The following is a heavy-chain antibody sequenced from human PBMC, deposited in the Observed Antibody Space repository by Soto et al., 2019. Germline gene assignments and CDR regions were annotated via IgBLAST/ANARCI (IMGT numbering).Heavy chain of an antibody. CDR2: IIPILGIA. Sequence: ASVKVSCKASGGTFSSYTISWVRQAPGQGLEWMGRIIPILGIANYAQKFQGRVTITADKSTSTAYMELSSLRSEDTAVYYCARDCGGFRYAETNYSNFAYYYMDVWGQGTTVTVSS. CDR1: GGTFSSYT. V-gene: IGHV1-69*04. D-gene: IGHD4-4*01. CDR3: ARDCGGFRYAETNYSNFAYYYMDV. J-gene: IGHJ6*03.